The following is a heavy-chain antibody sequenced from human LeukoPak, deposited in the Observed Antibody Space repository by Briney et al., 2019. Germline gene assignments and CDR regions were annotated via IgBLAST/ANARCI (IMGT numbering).Heavy chain of an antibody. J-gene: IGHJ4*02. CDR3: ARSSLNDYGDYLILFDY. V-gene: IGHV1-69*06. CDR2: IIPIFGTA. D-gene: IGHD4-17*01. Sequence: SVKVSCKASGGTFSSYAISWVRQAPGQGLEWMGGIIPIFGTANYAQKFQGRVTITADKSTSTAYMELSSLRSEDTAVYYCARSSLNDYGDYLILFDYWAQGTLVTVSS. CDR1: GGTFSSYA.